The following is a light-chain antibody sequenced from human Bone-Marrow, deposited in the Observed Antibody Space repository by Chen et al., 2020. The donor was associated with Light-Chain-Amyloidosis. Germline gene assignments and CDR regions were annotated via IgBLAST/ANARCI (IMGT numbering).Light chain of an antibody. CDR2: RNN. J-gene: IGLJ1*01. CDR3: AAWDGSLSGYV. V-gene: IGLV1-47*01. CDR1: SSNIGLNY. Sequence: QSVLTQPPSASGTPGQRVTISCSGASSNIGLNYVYWYQHFPGVAPNLLIHRNNHRPSWLPDRCSASQSRTSAFLAIRGRRSEDEADYYCAAWDGSLSGYVFGTGTKVIVL.